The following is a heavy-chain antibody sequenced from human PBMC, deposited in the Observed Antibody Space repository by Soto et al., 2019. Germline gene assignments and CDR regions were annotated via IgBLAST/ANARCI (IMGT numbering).Heavy chain of an antibody. CDR3: ASEFFSAGSSNWFDP. J-gene: IGHJ5*02. Sequence: QLQLQESGSGLVKPSQTLSLTCAVSGGSIISASHSWTWIRQPPGEGLEWIGYISHTGSTYYNPSLKSRVTMSVDRSKSQFSLNLDSVTAADTAVYYCASEFFSAGSSNWFDPWGQGTLVTVSS. CDR1: GGSIISASHS. D-gene: IGHD2-15*01. CDR2: ISHTGST. V-gene: IGHV4-30-2*01.